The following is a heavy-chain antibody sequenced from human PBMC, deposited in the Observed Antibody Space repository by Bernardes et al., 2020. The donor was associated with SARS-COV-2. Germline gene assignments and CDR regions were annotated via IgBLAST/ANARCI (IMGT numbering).Heavy chain of an antibody. D-gene: IGHD2-15*01. CDR1: GFTFRDSY. Sequence: VGSLLLSCAASGFTFRDSYMSWIRQAPGPGLEWVSYISSSGSTIYYADSVKGRFTISRDNAKNSLYLQMNSLRAEDTAVYYCAREGCSGGSCYSSYYYYGMDVWGQGTTVTVSS. J-gene: IGHJ6*02. V-gene: IGHV3-11*01. CDR2: ISSSGSTI. CDR3: AREGCSGGSCYSSYYYYGMDV.